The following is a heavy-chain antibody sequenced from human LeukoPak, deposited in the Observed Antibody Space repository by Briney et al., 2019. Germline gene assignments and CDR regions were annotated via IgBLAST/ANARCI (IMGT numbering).Heavy chain of an antibody. Sequence: GASVKVSCKASGYTFTSYYMHWVRQAPGQGLEWMGLINPTGGNTGYAQKFQGRVTMTRDMSTSTDYMELSSLRSEDTAIYYCARDRSGSSSGWYDWGQGTLVTVSS. V-gene: IGHV1-46*01. J-gene: IGHJ4*02. CDR1: GYTFTSYY. D-gene: IGHD6-19*01. CDR3: ARDRSGSSSGWYD. CDR2: INPTGGNT.